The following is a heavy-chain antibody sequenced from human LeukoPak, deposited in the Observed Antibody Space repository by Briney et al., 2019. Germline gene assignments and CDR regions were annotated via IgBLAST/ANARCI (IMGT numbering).Heavy chain of an antibody. Sequence: SETLSLTCTVSGASISSSAYYWGWIRQPPGKGLEWIGSMGGSNYYRGSTYYNPSLKSRVTIHVDTSKDQFSLKLSSVTAADTAVYYCARGHKAGVSRHWGQGTLVTVSS. D-gene: IGHD2-21*01. J-gene: IGHJ1*01. V-gene: IGHV4-39*01. CDR2: MGGSNYYRGST. CDR3: ARGHKAGVSRH. CDR1: GASISSSAYY.